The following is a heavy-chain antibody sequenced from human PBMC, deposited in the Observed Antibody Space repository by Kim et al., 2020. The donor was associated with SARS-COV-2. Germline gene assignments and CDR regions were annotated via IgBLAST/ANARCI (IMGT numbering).Heavy chain of an antibody. CDR2: INAGNGNT. Sequence: ASVKVSCKASGYTFTSYAMHWVRQAPGQRLEWMGWINAGNGNTKYSQKFQGRVTITRDTSASTAYMELSSLRSEDTAVYYCARGGRIRLWFGEPPHWGQGTLVTVSS. V-gene: IGHV1-3*01. CDR3: ARGGRIRLWFGEPPH. D-gene: IGHD3-10*01. J-gene: IGHJ4*02. CDR1: GYTFTSYA.